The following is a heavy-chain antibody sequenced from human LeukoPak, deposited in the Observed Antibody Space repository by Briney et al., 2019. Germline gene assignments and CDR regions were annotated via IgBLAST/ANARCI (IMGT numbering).Heavy chain of an antibody. Sequence: GGSLRLSCAASGFTFSSYWMSWVRQAPGKGLEWVANIKQDGSEKYYVDSVKGRFTISRDNAKNSLYLQMNSLRAEDTAVYYCVRALLATPIWYYYYYMDVWGKGTTVTVSS. J-gene: IGHJ6*03. V-gene: IGHV3-7*01. CDR3: VRALLATPIWYYYYYMDV. CDR2: IKQDGSEK. CDR1: GFTFSSYW. D-gene: IGHD5-12*01.